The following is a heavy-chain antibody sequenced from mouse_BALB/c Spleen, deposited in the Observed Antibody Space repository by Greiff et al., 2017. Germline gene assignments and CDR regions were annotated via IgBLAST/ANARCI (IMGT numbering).Heavy chain of an antibody. CDR2: IWSGGRT. CDR3: ARKGFEYFDY. Sequence: QLQFQPSGPGLVQPSQSLSITCPVPGFSLTSYGVHWVRQSPGKGLEWLGVIWSGGRTDYNAVFISRLSISKDNSKSQVFFKMNSLQANDTAIYYCARKGFEYFDYWGQGATVTDSS. V-gene: IGHV2-2*02. J-gene: IGHJ2*01. CDR1: GFSLTSYG.